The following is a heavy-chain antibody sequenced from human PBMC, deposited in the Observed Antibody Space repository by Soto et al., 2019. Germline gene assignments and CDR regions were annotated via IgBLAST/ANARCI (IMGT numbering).Heavy chain of an antibody. CDR2: MNPRSRGS. V-gene: IGHV1-2*02. D-gene: IGHD4-4*01. CDR3: ARSDDSTSYPLDP. J-gene: IGHJ5*02. CDR1: GYTFTNYY. Sequence: ASVKVSCKASGYTFTNYYMHWLRQAPGQGLEWMGWMNPRSRGSKYAQAFQDRVTMTRDASISTAYMEMTSLRHGDTAVYFCARSDDSTSYPLDPWGQGTLVTVSS.